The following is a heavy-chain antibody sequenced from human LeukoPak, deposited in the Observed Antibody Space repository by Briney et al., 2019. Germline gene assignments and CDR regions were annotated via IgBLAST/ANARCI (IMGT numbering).Heavy chain of an antibody. J-gene: IGHJ4*02. Sequence: ASVKVSCKASGFDFRDYFIHWVRQAPGQGLEWMGIINPSGGSTSYAQKFQGRVTMTRDMSTSTVYMGLSSLRSEDTAVYYCARYELDRDYWGQGTLVTVSS. V-gene: IGHV1-46*01. CDR2: INPSGGST. D-gene: IGHD6-6*01. CDR3: ARYELDRDY. CDR1: GFDFRDYF.